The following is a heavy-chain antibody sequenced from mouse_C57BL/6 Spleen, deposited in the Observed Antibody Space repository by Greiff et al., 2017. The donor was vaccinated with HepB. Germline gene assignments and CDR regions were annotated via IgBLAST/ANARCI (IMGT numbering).Heavy chain of an antibody. CDR1: GYAFSSYW. CDR2: IYPGDGDT. Sequence: QVQLQQSGAELVKPGASVKISCKASGYAFSSYWMNWVKQRPGKGLEWIGQIYPGDGDTNYNGKFKGKATLTADKSSSTAYMQLSSLTSEDSAVYFCARSGGYSNPAWFAYWGQGTLVTVSA. V-gene: IGHV1-80*01. D-gene: IGHD2-5*01. J-gene: IGHJ3*01. CDR3: ARSGGYSNPAWFAY.